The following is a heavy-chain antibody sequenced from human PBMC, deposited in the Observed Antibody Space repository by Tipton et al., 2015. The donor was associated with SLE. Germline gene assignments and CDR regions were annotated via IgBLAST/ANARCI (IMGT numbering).Heavy chain of an antibody. J-gene: IGHJ6*03. CDR3: ARAPGLDRDYCCYSYMDV. CDR2: INHSGGT. Sequence: TLSLTCTVSGGSISSYYWSWIRQPPGKGLEWIGEINHSGGTNYNPSLKSRVTISVDTSKNQFSLKLSSVTAADTAVYYCARAPGLDRDYCCYSYMDVWGKGTKVTISS. D-gene: IGHD3/OR15-3a*01. V-gene: IGHV4-34*01. CDR1: GGSISSYY.